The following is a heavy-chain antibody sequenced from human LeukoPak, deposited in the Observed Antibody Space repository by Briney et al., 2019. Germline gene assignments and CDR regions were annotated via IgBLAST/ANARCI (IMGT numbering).Heavy chain of an antibody. CDR1: GFTVSSNY. V-gene: IGHV3-53*01. CDR2: IYSGGST. CDR3: ALPPPGADAFDI. Sequence: GGSLRLSCAASGFTVSSNYMSWVRQAPGKGLEWVSVIYSGGSTYYADSVKGRFTISRDNSKNTLYLQMNSLRAEDTAVYYCALPPPGADAFDIWGQGTMVTVSS. J-gene: IGHJ3*02.